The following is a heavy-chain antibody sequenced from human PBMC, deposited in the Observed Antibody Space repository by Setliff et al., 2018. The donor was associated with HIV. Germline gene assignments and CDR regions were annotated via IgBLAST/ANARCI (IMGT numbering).Heavy chain of an antibody. V-gene: IGHV1-69*05. Sequence: SVKVSCKASGGTFSSYAISWVRQAPGQGLEWMGGIIPIFGTANYAQKFQGRVTNTTDESTSTAYMELRSLRSEDTAVYYCRWGPAAIWDAFDIWGQGTMVTVSS. CDR2: IIPIFGTA. CDR3: RWGPAAIWDAFDI. D-gene: IGHD2-2*01. CDR1: GGTFSSYA. J-gene: IGHJ3*02.